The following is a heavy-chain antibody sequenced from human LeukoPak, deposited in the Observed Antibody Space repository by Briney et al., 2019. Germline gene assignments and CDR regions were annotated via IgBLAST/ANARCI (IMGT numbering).Heavy chain of an antibody. J-gene: IGHJ4*02. CDR2: ISGSGGNT. D-gene: IGHD5-18*01. Sequence: GGSLRLSCAASGFNFDNYAMSWVRQAPGKGLEWVSAISGSGGNTYYADSVKGRFTISRVNSKNTLYLQMNSLRAEDTAVYYCAKAGYSYGYDFFDYWGQGTLVTVSS. CDR3: AKAGYSYGYDFFDY. V-gene: IGHV3-23*01. CDR1: GFNFDNYA.